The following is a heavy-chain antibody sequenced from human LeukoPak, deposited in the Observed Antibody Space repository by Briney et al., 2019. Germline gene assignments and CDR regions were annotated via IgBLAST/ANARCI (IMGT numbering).Heavy chain of an antibody. Sequence: GASVKVSCKASGYTFTSYDINWVRQATGQGLEWMGWMNPNSGNTGYAQKFQGRVTMTRNTSISTAYMELSSLRSEDTAVYYCARVGYDILTGYYGCFDYWGQGTLVTVSS. CDR2: MNPNSGNT. V-gene: IGHV1-8*01. D-gene: IGHD3-9*01. J-gene: IGHJ4*02. CDR1: GYTFTSYD. CDR3: ARVGYDILTGYYGCFDY.